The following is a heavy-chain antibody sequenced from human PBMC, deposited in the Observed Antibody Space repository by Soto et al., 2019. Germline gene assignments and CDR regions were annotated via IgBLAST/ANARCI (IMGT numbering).Heavy chain of an antibody. CDR3: ARYITIFGVANNWFDP. D-gene: IGHD3-3*01. V-gene: IGHV1-69*01. J-gene: IGHJ5*02. Sequence: QVQLVQCGAEVKKPGSSVKVSCKASGGTFSSYAISWVRQAPGQGLEWMGGIIPIFGTANYAQKFQGRVTITADESTSTAYMELSSLRSEDTAVYYCARYITIFGVANNWFDPWGQGTLVTVSS. CDR2: IIPIFGTA. CDR1: GGTFSSYA.